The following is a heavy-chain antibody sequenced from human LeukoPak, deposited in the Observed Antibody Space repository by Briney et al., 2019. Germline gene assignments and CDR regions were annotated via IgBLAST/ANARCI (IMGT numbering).Heavy chain of an antibody. J-gene: IGHJ4*02. V-gene: IGHV3-23*01. Sequence: GGSLRLSCAASGFTFSTFAMIWVRQAPGKGLEWVSAISGSGGSTYYADSVKGRFTISRDNSKNTLYLQMNSLRAEDTAVYYCAKFDGSKWELRPRKGYYFDYWGQGALVTVSS. CDR2: ISGSGGST. CDR3: AKFDGSKWELRPRKGYYFDY. CDR1: GFTFSTFA. D-gene: IGHD1-26*01.